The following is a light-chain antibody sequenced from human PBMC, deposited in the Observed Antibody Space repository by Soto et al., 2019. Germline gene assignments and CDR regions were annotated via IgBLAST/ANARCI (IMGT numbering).Light chain of an antibody. Sequence: QSALTQPPSVSRSPGQSVTISCTGTSSDVGSYNRVSWYQQPPGTAPKLMIYDVSNRPSGIPDRFSGSKSGNAASLTISGLQAEDEADYYCSSYTTSSTYVFGTGTKVTV. CDR1: SSDVGSYNR. CDR2: DVS. V-gene: IGLV2-18*02. CDR3: SSYTTSSTYV. J-gene: IGLJ1*01.